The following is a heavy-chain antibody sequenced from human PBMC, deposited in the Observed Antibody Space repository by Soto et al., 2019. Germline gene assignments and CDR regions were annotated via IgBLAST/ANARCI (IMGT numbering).Heavy chain of an antibody. J-gene: IGHJ4*02. CDR1: GGSISSYY. V-gene: IGHV4-59*08. Sequence: QVQLQESGPGLVKPSETLSLTCTVSGGSISSYYWSWIRQPPGKGLEWIGYIYYSGSTNYNPSLMSRVTISVDTSKNPFSLKRNSMTAADTAVYYCARHNYGSGSTYFDYWGQGTLVTVSS. CDR2: IYYSGST. CDR3: ARHNYGSGSTYFDY. D-gene: IGHD3-10*01.